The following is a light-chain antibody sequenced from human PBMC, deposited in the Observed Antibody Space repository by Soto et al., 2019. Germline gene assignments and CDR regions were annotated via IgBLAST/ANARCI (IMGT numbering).Light chain of an antibody. J-gene: IGLJ2*01. CDR3: CSYAGSYTLV. CDR1: SSDVGNYNY. CDR2: DVS. V-gene: IGLV2-11*01. Sequence: QSALTQPRSVSGSPGQSVTFSCTGTSSDVGNYNYVSWYQQHPGKAPKVIIYDVSKRPSGVPDRISGSKSGNTASLTISGLQAEDEADYYCCSYAGSYTLVFGGGTKLTAL.